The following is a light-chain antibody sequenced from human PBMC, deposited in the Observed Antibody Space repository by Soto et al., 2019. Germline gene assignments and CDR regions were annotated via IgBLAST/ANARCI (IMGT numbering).Light chain of an antibody. CDR3: QSYDSSLSVYVV. Sequence: QSVLTQPPSVSGAPGQRVTISCTGSSSNIGAGYDVHWYQQLPGTAPKLLIYGNSNRPSGVPDRFSGSKSGTSASLAITGLQAEDEADYYCQSYDSSLSVYVVFGGG. V-gene: IGLV1-40*01. CDR1: SSNIGAGYD. J-gene: IGLJ2*01. CDR2: GNS.